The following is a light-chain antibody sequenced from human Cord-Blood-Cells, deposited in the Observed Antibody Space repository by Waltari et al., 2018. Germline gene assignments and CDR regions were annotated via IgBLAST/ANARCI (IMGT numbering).Light chain of an antibody. CDR2: DVS. CDR3: SSYTSSSTRV. Sequence: QSALTPPASVSGSPGPSITTSCTGTSSDVGGYNYVSWYQQHPGKAPKLMIYDVSNRPSGVSNRFSGSKSGNTASLTISGLQAEDEADYYCSSYTSSSTRVFGTGTKVTVL. J-gene: IGLJ1*01. V-gene: IGLV2-14*01. CDR1: SSDVGGYNY.